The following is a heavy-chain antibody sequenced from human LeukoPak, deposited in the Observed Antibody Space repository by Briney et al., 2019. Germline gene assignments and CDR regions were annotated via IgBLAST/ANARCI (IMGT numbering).Heavy chain of an antibody. J-gene: IGHJ4*02. CDR3: VDTPFDY. CDR1: GLTFTNAW. V-gene: IGHV3-15*01. CDR2: IKSKSDGGTT. D-gene: IGHD5-18*01. Sequence: PVGCLRLSCAAPGLTFTNAWMSWVRQAPGKGLEWVGRIKSKSDGGTTDYAAPVKGRFTISRDDSQNTLYLQMNSPKTEDTAVYYCVDTPFDYWGQGTLVTVSS.